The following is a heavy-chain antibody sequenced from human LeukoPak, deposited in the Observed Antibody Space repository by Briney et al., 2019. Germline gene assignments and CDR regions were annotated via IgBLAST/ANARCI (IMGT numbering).Heavy chain of an antibody. J-gene: IGHJ3*02. Sequence: GGSLRLSCAASGFTFSSYGMHWVRQAPGKGLEWVGVIWSDGSNKYYADSVKGRFTISRDNSKNTLYLQMNSLRAEDTAVYYCARAELPAAIKSGAFDIWGQGTMVTVSS. D-gene: IGHD2-2*01. CDR2: IWSDGSNK. CDR3: ARAELPAAIKSGAFDI. CDR1: GFTFSSYG. V-gene: IGHV3-33*01.